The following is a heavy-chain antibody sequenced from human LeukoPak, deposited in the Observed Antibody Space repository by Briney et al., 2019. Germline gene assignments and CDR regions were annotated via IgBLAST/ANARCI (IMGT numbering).Heavy chain of an antibody. CDR1: GFTFSSYS. D-gene: IGHD3-22*01. J-gene: IGHJ6*02. V-gene: IGHV3-66*01. Sequence: GGSLRLSCAASGFTFSSYSMNWVRQAPGKGLEWVSVIYSGGSTYYADSVKGRFTISRDNSKNTLYLQMNSLRAEDTAVYYCARDQRNHYYDSSGYYIYYYGMDVWGQGTTVTVSS. CDR3: ARDQRNHYYDSSGYYIYYYGMDV. CDR2: IYSGGST.